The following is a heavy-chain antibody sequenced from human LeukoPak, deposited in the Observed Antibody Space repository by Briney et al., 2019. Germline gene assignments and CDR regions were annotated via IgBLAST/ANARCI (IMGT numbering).Heavy chain of an antibody. CDR2: ISGSGYST. CDR1: GFTFSHYG. Sequence: GGSLRLSCAASGFTFSHYGMSWVRQAPGKGLEWVSAISGSGYSTYYADSVKGRFTISRDNSKNTLYLQMNSLRAEDTAVYYCAELGITMIGGVWGKGTTVTISS. CDR3: AELGITMIGGV. D-gene: IGHD3-10*02. V-gene: IGHV3-23*01. J-gene: IGHJ6*04.